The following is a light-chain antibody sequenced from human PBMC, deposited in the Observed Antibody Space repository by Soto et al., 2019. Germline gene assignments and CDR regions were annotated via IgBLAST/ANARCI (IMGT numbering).Light chain of an antibody. V-gene: IGLV1-40*01. J-gene: IGLJ1*01. CDR1: SSNIGAGYD. CDR3: QSYDSSLSVYV. Sequence: QSVLTQPPSVSGAPGQRVTLSCTGSSSNIGAGYDVHWYQQLPGTAPKLLIYGNSNRPSGVPDRFSGSKSGTSASLAITGLQAEDEADYYCQSYDSSLSVYVFGTGTRSPS. CDR2: GNS.